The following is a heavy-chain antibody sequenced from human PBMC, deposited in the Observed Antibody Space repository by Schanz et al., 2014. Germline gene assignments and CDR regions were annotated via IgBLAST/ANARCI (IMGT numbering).Heavy chain of an antibody. J-gene: IGHJ3*02. CDR3: ARVALPGYSSPRDAFDI. V-gene: IGHV3-23*01. CDR1: GFTFSSYA. CDR2: ISSGGGST. D-gene: IGHD5-18*01. Sequence: EVQLLESGGGLVQPGGSLRLSCAASGFTFSSYAMSWVRQAPGKGLEWVSSISSGGGSTYYADSVKGRFTISRDNSKNTVYIQMNGLRAEDTAVYYCARVALPGYSSPRDAFDIWGQGTMVTVSS.